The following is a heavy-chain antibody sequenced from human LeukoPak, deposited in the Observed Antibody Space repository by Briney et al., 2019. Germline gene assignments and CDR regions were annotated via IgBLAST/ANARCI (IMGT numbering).Heavy chain of an antibody. CDR3: ARSGSDGSGSHYNNWFDP. CDR1: GGTFSSYA. CDR2: IIPILGIA. D-gene: IGHD3-10*01. V-gene: IGHV1-69*04. Sequence: SVKVSCKASGGTFSSYAISWVRQAPGQGLEWMGRIIPILGIANYAQKFQGRVTITADKSTSTAYMELSSLRSEDTAVYYCARSGSDGSGSHYNNWFDPWGQGTLVTVSS. J-gene: IGHJ5*02.